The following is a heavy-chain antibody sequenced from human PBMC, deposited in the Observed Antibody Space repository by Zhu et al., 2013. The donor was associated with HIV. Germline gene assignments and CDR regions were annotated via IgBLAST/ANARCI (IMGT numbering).Heavy chain of an antibody. Sequence: EVQLVESGGGLVQPGGSLRLSCAASGFTFSSYEMNWVRQAPGKGLEWVSYISSSGSTIYYADSVKGRFTISRDNAKNSLYLQMNSLRAEDTAVYTCARGEDIVVVVSSTAYFDLWGLAPVVTVSS. CDR2: ISSSGSTI. D-gene: IGHD2-15*01. V-gene: IGHV3-48*03. J-gene: IGHJ2*01. CDR1: GFTFSSYE. CDR3: ARGEDIVVVVSSTAYFDL.